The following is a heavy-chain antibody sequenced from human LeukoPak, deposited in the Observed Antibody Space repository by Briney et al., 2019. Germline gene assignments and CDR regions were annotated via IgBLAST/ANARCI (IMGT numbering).Heavy chain of an antibody. V-gene: IGHV3-21*01. CDR2: ISSSSSYI. CDR3: ARVGGIAAPG. D-gene: IGHD6-13*01. CDR1: GFTFSSYS. Sequence: NAGGSLRLSCAASGFTFSSYSMNWVRQAPGKGLEWVSSISSSSSYIYYADSVKGRFTISRDNAKNSLYPQMNSLRAEDTAVYYCARVGGIAAPGWGQGTLVTVSS. J-gene: IGHJ4*02.